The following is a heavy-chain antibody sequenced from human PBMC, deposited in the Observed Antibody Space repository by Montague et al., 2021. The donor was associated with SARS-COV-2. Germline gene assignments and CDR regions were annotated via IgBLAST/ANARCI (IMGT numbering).Heavy chain of an antibody. J-gene: IGHJ5*02. Sequence: IYTSVSTNYNPSLKSRVTISVDTSKNHFSLKLSSVTAADTAVYYCARDGYSRGWNGVHWFDPWGQGTLV. D-gene: IGHD6-19*01. V-gene: IGHV4-61*02. CDR3: ARDGYSRGWNGVHWFDP. CDR2: IYTSVST.